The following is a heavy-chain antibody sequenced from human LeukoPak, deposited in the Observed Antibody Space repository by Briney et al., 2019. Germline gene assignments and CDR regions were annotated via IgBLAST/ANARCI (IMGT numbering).Heavy chain of an antibody. CDR3: ARDDCGDTCYPGGY. Sequence: ASVKVSCEASGYTFTSYAMHWVRQAPGQRLEWMGWINAGNGNTKYSQKFQGRVTITRDTSASTAYMELSSLTSEDTALYYCARDDCGDTCYPGGYWGQGTLVTVSS. CDR1: GYTFTSYA. D-gene: IGHD2-21*01. V-gene: IGHV1-3*01. CDR2: INAGNGNT. J-gene: IGHJ4*02.